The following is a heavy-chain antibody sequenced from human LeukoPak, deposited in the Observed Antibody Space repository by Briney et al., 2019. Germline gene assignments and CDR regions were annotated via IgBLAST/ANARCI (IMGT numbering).Heavy chain of an antibody. CDR3: ARFPKPYCSGGSCYSGYYFDY. V-gene: IGHV4-61*02. Sequence: SQTLSLTCTVSGGSISSGSYYWSWIRQPAGKGLEWIGRIYTSGSANYNPSLKSRVTISVDTSNNQFSLKLSSVTAADTAVYYCARFPKPYCSGGSCYSGYYFDYWGQGTLVTVSS. J-gene: IGHJ4*02. CDR1: GGSISSGSYY. CDR2: IYTSGSA. D-gene: IGHD2-15*01.